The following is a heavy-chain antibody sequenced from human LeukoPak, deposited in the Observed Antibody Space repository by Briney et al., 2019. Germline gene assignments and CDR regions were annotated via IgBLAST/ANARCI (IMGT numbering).Heavy chain of an antibody. J-gene: IGHJ4*02. CDR3: ASASSHRIAAGGDY. D-gene: IGHD6-13*01. V-gene: IGHV3-7*01. CDR1: GFTFRSYW. Sequence: GGSLRLSCAGSGFTFRSYWMHWVRQAPGKGLEWVANIKQDGSEKYYVDSVKGRFTISRDNAKNTLYLQMNSLRAEDTAVYYCASASSHRIAAGGDYWGQGTLVTVSS. CDR2: IKQDGSEK.